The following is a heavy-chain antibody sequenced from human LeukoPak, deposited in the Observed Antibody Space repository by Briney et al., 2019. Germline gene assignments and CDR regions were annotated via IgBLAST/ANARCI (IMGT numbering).Heavy chain of an antibody. J-gene: IGHJ6*03. V-gene: IGHV1-46*01. CDR2: INPSGGST. CDR1: GYTFTSYY. D-gene: IGHD6-19*01. Sequence: ASVKVSCKASGYTFTSYYMHWVRQAPGQGLEWMGIINPSGGSTSYAQKFQGRVTMTRETSITTAYLELIRLTSDDTAVYYCARGQWLVESFYYYYYMDVWGKGTTVTVSS. CDR3: ARGQWLVESFYYYYYMDV.